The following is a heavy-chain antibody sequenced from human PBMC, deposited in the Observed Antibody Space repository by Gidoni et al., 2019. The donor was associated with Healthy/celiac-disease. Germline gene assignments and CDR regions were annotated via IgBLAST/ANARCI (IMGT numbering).Heavy chain of an antibody. Sequence: ELQLVESGGCLIQPGGSLRLSCAASGFTVSSNYMSWVRQAPGKGLEWVSVIYSGGSTYYADSVKGRFTISRDNSKNTLYLQMNSLRAEDTAVYYCARLADYYYYGMDVWGQGTTVTVSS. CDR1: GFTVSSNY. D-gene: IGHD6-19*01. CDR3: ARLADYYYYGMDV. CDR2: IYSGGST. V-gene: IGHV3-53*01. J-gene: IGHJ6*02.